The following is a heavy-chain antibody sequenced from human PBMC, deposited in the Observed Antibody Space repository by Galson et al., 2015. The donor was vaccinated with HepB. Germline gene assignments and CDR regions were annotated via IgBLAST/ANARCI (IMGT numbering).Heavy chain of an antibody. Sequence: SVKVSCKASGYTFTSYGISWVRQAPGQGLEWMGWISAYSGNTNYAQKLQGRVTMTTDTSTSTGYMELRSLRSDDTAVYYCARGAYYDYVWGSWNDYWGQGTLVTVSS. CDR2: ISAYSGNT. CDR3: ARGAYYDYVWGSWNDY. J-gene: IGHJ4*02. V-gene: IGHV1-18*04. CDR1: GYTFTSYG. D-gene: IGHD3-16*01.